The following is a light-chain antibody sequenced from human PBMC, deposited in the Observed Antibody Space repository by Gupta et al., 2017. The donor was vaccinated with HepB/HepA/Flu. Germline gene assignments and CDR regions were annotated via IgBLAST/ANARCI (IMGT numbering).Light chain of an antibody. J-gene: IGLJ3*02. CDR3: SSWDDSLSGPV. CDR2: STD. V-gene: IGLV1-44*01. Sequence: QSVLTQPLSVSGTPGQTVTISCSGTTSNIGRNTINWYQQFPGTAPKLLIYSTDWRPSGVPDRFTGSKSGNSATLAISGLQSEDEAYYHCSSWDDSLSGPVFGGGTQLTVL. CDR1: TSNIGRNT.